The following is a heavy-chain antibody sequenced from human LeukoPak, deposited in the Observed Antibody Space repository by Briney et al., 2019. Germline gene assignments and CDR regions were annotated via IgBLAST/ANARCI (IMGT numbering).Heavy chain of an antibody. D-gene: IGHD3-3*01. CDR1: GGSISSGGYY. Sequence: SQTLSLTCTVSGGSISSGGYYWSWIRQHPGKGLEWIGYIYYSGSTYYNPSLKSRFTISVDTSKNQFSLKLSSVTAADTAVYYCASCPKGGWSGYYYYYYMDVWGKGTTVTVSS. J-gene: IGHJ6*03. CDR3: ASCPKGGWSGYYYYYYMDV. V-gene: IGHV4-31*03. CDR2: IYYSGST.